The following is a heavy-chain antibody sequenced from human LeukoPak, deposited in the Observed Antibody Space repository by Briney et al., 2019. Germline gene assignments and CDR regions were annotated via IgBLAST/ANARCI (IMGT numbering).Heavy chain of an antibody. CDR3: ARGDYYGSGSYYPIDY. Sequence: GGSLRLSCAASGFTFSSYWMSWVRQAPGKGLEWVAVIWYDGSNKYYADSVKGRFTISRDNSKNTLYLQMNSLRAEDTAVYYCARGDYYGSGSYYPIDYWGQGTLVTVSS. CDR2: IWYDGSNK. J-gene: IGHJ4*02. CDR1: GFTFSSYW. V-gene: IGHV3-33*08. D-gene: IGHD3-10*01.